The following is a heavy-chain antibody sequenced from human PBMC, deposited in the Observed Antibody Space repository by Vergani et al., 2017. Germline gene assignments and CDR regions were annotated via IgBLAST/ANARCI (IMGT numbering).Heavy chain of an antibody. CDR1: GFTFSSYE. J-gene: IGHJ5*02. Sequence: EVQLVESGGGLVQPGGSLRLSCAASGFTFSSYEMNWVRQAPGTGLGWVSNISSSGSTIYYADSVKGRFTISRDNAKNSLYLQMNSLRAEDTAVYYCARARVRGVALFDPWGQGTLVTVSS. D-gene: IGHD3-10*01. V-gene: IGHV3-48*03. CDR3: ARARVRGVALFDP. CDR2: ISSSGSTI.